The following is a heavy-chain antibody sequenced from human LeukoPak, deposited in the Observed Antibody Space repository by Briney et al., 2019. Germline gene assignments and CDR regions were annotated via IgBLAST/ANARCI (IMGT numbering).Heavy chain of an antibody. CDR2: INIDGSEK. D-gene: IGHD6-13*01. CDR1: GFTFSSYW. CDR3: ARDGAGSSWYY. J-gene: IGHJ4*02. V-gene: IGHV3-7*01. Sequence: GGSLRLSCAASGFTFSSYWMSWVRQAPGTGPEWVANINIDGSEKHYVDSVRGRFTITRDNAKNSLYLQMNSLRVEDTAVYYCARDGAGSSWYYWGQGILVTVSS.